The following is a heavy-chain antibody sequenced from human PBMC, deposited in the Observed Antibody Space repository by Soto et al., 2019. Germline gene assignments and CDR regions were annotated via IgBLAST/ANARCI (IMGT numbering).Heavy chain of an antibody. CDR3: AKGLLAIVGTTLPRDAFNI. J-gene: IGHJ3*02. V-gene: IGHV3-30*18. Sequence: GGSLRLSCAASGFSFTTYVRHWVRQAPGKGLEWVAVISHDGSYKYYGDAVKGRFTISRDTSKNAVYLEMNSLRPEDTAVYYCAKGLLAIVGTTLPRDAFNIWGQGTTVTVSS. CDR1: GFSFTTYV. D-gene: IGHD1-26*01. CDR2: ISHDGSYK.